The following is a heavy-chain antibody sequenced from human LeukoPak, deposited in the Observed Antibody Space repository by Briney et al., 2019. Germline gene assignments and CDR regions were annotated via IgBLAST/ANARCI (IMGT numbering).Heavy chain of an antibody. D-gene: IGHD4/OR15-4a*01. CDR3: ARRAGAYSHPYDY. Sequence: GGSLRLSCAASGFTFSSYWMHWVRQAPGKGLVWVSRINSDGSSTSYADSVKGRYTISRDNAKNTLYLQMNSLRAEDTAVYYCARRAGAYSHPYDYWGQGTLVTVSS. J-gene: IGHJ4*02. V-gene: IGHV3-74*01. CDR2: INSDGSST. CDR1: GFTFSSYW.